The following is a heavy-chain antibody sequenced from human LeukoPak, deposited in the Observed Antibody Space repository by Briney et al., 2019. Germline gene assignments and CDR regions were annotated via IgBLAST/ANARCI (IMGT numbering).Heavy chain of an antibody. CDR1: GFTFDDYG. CDR3: ARDRGFGESFDY. V-gene: IGHV3-20*04. J-gene: IGHJ4*02. CDR2: INWNGGST. D-gene: IGHD3-10*01. Sequence: PGGSLRLSCAASGFTFDDYGMSWVRQAPGKGLEWVSGINWNGGSTYYADSVKGRFTISRDNAKNSLYLEMNSLRAEDTAMYYCARDRGFGESFDYWGQGTLVTVSS.